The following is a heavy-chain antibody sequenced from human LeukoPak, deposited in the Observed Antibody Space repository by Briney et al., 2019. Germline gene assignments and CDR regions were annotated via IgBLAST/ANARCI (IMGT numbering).Heavy chain of an antibody. V-gene: IGHV3-49*04. Sequence: GGALRLSRTASEFTLWDFAISWVRQGPGEGLEWLGFIRSKENGGTTEYAASVKGRFTISRDGSTSIAYLQMTSLKTEDTAVYFCTRDRLVRGFDYWGQGTLVTVSS. CDR2: IRSKENGGTT. CDR3: TRDRLVRGFDY. J-gene: IGHJ4*02. D-gene: IGHD3-10*01. CDR1: EFTLWDFA.